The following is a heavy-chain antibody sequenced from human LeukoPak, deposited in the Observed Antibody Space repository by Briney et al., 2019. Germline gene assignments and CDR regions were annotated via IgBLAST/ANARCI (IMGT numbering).Heavy chain of an antibody. J-gene: IGHJ4*02. V-gene: IGHV3-30*18. CDR1: GFTFSDYG. Sequence: PGGSLRLSCAASGFTFSDYGMHWVRQAPGKGLEWVAVISKDGRNQFYADALKGRFTISRDNSKNTLFLQMNSLRVEDTAVYYCAKDVEGWGQGTLVTVSS. CDR2: ISKDGRNQ. CDR3: AKDVEG.